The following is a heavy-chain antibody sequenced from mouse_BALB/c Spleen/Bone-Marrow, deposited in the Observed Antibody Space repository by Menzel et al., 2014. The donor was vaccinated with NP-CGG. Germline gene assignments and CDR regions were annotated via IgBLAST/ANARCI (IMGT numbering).Heavy chain of an antibody. V-gene: IGHV1-66*01. D-gene: IGHD4-1*01. CDR2: IFPGSDNT. Sequence: VQLQQSGPELVKPGASVKMSCKASGYSFTSYYIHWVKQRPGQGLEWIGWIFPGSDNTKYNEKFKGKATLTADTSSSTAYMHLSSLTSEDSAVYFCARDWDGYYFDYWGQGTTLTVSS. J-gene: IGHJ2*01. CDR1: GYSFTSYY. CDR3: ARDWDGYYFDY.